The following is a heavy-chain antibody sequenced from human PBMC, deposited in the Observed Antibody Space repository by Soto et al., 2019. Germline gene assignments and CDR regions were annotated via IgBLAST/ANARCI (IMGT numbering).Heavy chain of an antibody. V-gene: IGHV4-39*01. CDR3: ASATPLIAARPRGYFDY. J-gene: IGHJ4*02. CDR1: GGSISSSSYY. CDR2: IYYSGST. D-gene: IGHD6-6*01. Sequence: QLQLQESGPGLVKPSEALSLTCTVSGGSISSSSYYWGWIRQPPGKGLEWIGSIYYSGSTYYNPSLKSRVTISVDTSKNQFSLKLSSVTAADTAVYYCASATPLIAARPRGYFDYWGQGTLVTVSS.